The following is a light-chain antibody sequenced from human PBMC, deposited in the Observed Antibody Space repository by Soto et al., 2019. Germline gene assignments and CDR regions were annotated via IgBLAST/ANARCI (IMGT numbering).Light chain of an antibody. V-gene: IGKV3-15*01. CDR1: QSVSSSY. CDR2: GAS. J-gene: IGKJ4*01. Sequence: EIVLTQSPATLSLSPCERATLSCGASQSVSSSYLAWYQQKPGLAPRLLIYGASTRATGIPARFSGSGSGTEFTLTISSLQSEDFAVYYCQQYNNWLLTFGGGTKVDIK. CDR3: QQYNNWLLT.